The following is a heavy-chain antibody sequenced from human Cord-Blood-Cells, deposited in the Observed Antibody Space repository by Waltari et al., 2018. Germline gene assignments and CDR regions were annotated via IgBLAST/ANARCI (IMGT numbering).Heavy chain of an antibody. Sequence: QVQLVQSGAEVKKPGSSVQVSCTASGGTFSSYAISWVRQAPGQGLEWMGGIIPIFGTANYAQKFQGRVTITADESTSTAYMELSSLRSEDTAVYYCARDRDGQLWFDYWGQGTLVTVSS. J-gene: IGHJ4*02. D-gene: IGHD5-18*01. CDR2: IIPIFGTA. V-gene: IGHV1-69*01. CDR1: GGTFSSYA. CDR3: ARDRDGQLWFDY.